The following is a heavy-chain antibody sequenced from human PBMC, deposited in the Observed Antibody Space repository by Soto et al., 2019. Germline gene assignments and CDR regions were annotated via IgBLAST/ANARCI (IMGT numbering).Heavy chain of an antibody. CDR2: IYYSGST. V-gene: IGHV4-30-4*01. Sequence: QVQLQESGPGLVKPSQTLSLTCTVSGGSISSGDYYWSWIRQPPGKGLEWIGYIYYSGSTYYNPSLKSRVTISVDTSKNQFSLKLSSVTAADTAVYYCARENYDILTGYRGFDYWGQGTLVTVSS. CDR3: ARENYDILTGYRGFDY. J-gene: IGHJ4*02. D-gene: IGHD3-9*01. CDR1: GGSISSGDYY.